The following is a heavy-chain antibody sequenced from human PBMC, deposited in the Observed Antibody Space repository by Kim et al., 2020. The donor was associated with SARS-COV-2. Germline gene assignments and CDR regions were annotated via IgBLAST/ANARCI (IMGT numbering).Heavy chain of an antibody. V-gene: IGHV1-46*01. Sequence: ASVKVSCKASGYTFTNYYIHWVRQAPGQGLEWMGIINPSDGSSNYEQKFQGRVTMTRDTSTSTVYMELSSLRSEDTAVYYCARDWRDYGGPRAYYYYMDVWGKGTTVTVSS. J-gene: IGHJ6*03. CDR1: GYTFTNYY. CDR2: INPSDGSS. D-gene: IGHD4-17*01. CDR3: ARDWRDYGGPRAYYYYMDV.